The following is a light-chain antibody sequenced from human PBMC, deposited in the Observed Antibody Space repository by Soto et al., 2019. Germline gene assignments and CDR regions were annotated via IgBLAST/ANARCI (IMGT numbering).Light chain of an antibody. J-gene: IGKJ5*01. V-gene: IGKV1-9*01. CDR3: QQLNSYPIT. CDR1: QGISSN. Sequence: DIQWTQSPSFLSASLGDRFTTTSMASQGISSNLAWYQQKPGKARNLLIYAAYTLQSGVPSRFSGSGSGTDFTITISSLQPEDFATYYCQQLNSYPITFGQGTRLEI. CDR2: AAY.